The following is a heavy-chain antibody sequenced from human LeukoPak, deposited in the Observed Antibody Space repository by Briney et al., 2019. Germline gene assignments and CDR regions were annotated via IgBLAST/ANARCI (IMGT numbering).Heavy chain of an antibody. CDR3: ARGGNRDGYKFDY. D-gene: IGHD5-24*01. J-gene: IGHJ4*02. Sequence: GGSLRLSCAASGFPFSSYSMNCVRQAPGKGLEWVSYISSTSSTIYYADSVKGRFTTSRDNAKNSLYLQMNSLRAEDTAVYYCARGGNRDGYKFDYWGQGTLVTVSS. V-gene: IGHV3-48*01. CDR2: ISSTSSTI. CDR1: GFPFSSYS.